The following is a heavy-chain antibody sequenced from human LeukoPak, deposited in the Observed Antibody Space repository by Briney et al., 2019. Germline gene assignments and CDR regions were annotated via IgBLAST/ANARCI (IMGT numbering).Heavy chain of an antibody. J-gene: IGHJ6*02. Sequence: PGGSMRLSCAASGFTFADYAMHWVRQAPGKGLEWVSIISGDGGRTYYADSVKGRFTISRDNIKNSLYLQMNSLRTEDTASYYCAKHMRATNAYSFFGLDVLGQGTTVTVSS. CDR1: GFTFADYA. D-gene: IGHD1-26*01. CDR2: ISGDGGRT. CDR3: AKHMRATNAYSFFGLDV. V-gene: IGHV3-43*02.